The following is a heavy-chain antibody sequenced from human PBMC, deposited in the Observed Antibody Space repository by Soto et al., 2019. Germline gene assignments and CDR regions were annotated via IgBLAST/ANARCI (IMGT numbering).Heavy chain of an antibody. CDR1: GGTFSSYT. CDR2: IIPILGIA. V-gene: IGHV1-69*02. CDR3: ARTYCSGGSCSGQTSYYYGMDV. Sequence: QVQLEQSGAEVKKPGSSVKVSCKASGGTFSSYTISWVRQAPGQGLEWMGRIIPILGIANYAQKFQGRVTITADKSTSTAYMELSSLRSEDTAVYYCARTYCSGGSCSGQTSYYYGMDVWGQGTTVTVSS. D-gene: IGHD2-15*01. J-gene: IGHJ6*02.